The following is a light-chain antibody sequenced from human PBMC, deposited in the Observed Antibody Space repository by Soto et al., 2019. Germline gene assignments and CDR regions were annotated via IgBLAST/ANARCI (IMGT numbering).Light chain of an antibody. CDR1: SSSIGSNY. V-gene: IGLV1-47*02. J-gene: IGLJ3*02. CDR2: SNY. CDR3: AAWDDSLSGGV. Sequence: QSVLTQPPSASGTPGQRVTISCSGSSSSIGSNYVYWYQQLPGTAPKLLIYSNYQRPSGVPDRFSGSKSGTSASLAISGLRSEDEADYYCAAWDDSLSGGVFGGGTKLTVL.